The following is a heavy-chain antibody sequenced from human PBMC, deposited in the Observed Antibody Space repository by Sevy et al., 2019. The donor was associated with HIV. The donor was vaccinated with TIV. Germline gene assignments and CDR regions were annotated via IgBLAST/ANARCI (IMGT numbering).Heavy chain of an antibody. CDR1: GFRFTDYW. V-gene: IGHV3-7*01. D-gene: IGHD3-16*01. Sequence: GGSLRLSCAASGFRFTDYWMSWVRQTPGKGLEWVATIKQDESEKYYVDSVKGRFVISRDNGKTSVSLQMNGLRVEDTALYYCAREVGGFNWRPYYCDSWGQGTLVTVSS. CDR2: IKQDESEK. CDR3: AREVGGFNWRPYYCDS. J-gene: IGHJ4*02.